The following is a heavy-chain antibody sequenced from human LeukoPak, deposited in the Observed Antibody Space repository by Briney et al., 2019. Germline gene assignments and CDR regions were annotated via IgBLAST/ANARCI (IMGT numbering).Heavy chain of an antibody. CDR1: GGSISSGSYY. D-gene: IGHD3-10*01. J-gene: IGHJ5*02. CDR3: AREGLNMVRGVIPKEAWGWFDP. V-gene: IGHV4-61*02. CDR2: IYRSGSS. Sequence: SQTLSLTCTVSGGSISSGSYYWNWIRQPAGKGLEWIGRIYRSGSSNYNPSLKSRVTVSVDTSKNQFSLKLSSVTAADTAVYYCAREGLNMVRGVIPKEAWGWFDPWGQGTLVTVSS.